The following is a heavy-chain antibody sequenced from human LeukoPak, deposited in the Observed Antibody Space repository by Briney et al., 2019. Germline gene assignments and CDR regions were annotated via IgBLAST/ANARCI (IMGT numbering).Heavy chain of an antibody. D-gene: IGHD6-13*01. Sequence: GGSLRLSCSASGFIISNYAMHWVRQAPGKGLEYVSAISANGGSTYYADSVKGRFTISRDNSKNTLYLQMSSLRAEDTAMYQCVEDLYKGGSASWFFFHYWGQGTLVTVSS. CDR1: GFIISNYA. V-gene: IGHV3-64D*06. J-gene: IGHJ4*02. CDR3: VEDLYKGGSASWFFFHY. CDR2: ISANGGST.